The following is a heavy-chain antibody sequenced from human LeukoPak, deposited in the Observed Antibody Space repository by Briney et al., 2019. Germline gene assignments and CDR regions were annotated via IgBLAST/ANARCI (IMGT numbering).Heavy chain of an antibody. J-gene: IGHJ6*03. CDR3: ASDYPLYFYYTDV. Sequence: GGSLRLSCAASEFTFSNFAFSWVRQAPGKGLEWVSAISGSGDSPYYADSVKGRFTISRDNSKNTLYLQINSLRVEDTAVYYCASDYPLYFYYTDVWGKGTTVTVSS. D-gene: IGHD4-11*01. CDR2: ISGSGDSP. V-gene: IGHV3-23*01. CDR1: EFTFSNFA.